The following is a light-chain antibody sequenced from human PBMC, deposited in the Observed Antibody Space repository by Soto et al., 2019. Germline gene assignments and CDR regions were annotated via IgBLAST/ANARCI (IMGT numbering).Light chain of an antibody. CDR2: DVS. CDR1: SSDIGAYNY. CDR3: SSYSSTITRV. Sequence: LTQPDSVSGSPGQSITISCIGTSSDIGAYNYASWYQQHPGKAPKLIIYDVSNRPSGVSNRFSGSKSGYTASLTISGLQAEDEADYYCSSYSSTITRVFGTGTKVTVL. J-gene: IGLJ1*01. V-gene: IGLV2-14*03.